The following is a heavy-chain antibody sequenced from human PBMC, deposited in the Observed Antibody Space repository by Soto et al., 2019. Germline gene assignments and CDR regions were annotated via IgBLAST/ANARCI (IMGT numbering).Heavy chain of an antibody. Sequence: EVQLVESGGGLVQPGGSLRLSCVASELAFSDHFMDWVRQAPGKGLEWVGRIRNKDHSYSTEYAASVKGRFTISRDDSMSSLFLQMSSLKTDDTAVYYCARKPTYYYSAFDIWGQGTMVTVSS. CDR1: ELAFSDHF. D-gene: IGHD3-10*01. J-gene: IGHJ3*02. CDR3: ARKPTYYYSAFDI. V-gene: IGHV3-72*01. CDR2: IRNKDHSYST.